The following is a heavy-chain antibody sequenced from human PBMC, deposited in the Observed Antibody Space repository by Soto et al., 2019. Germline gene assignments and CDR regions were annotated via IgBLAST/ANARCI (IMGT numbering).Heavy chain of an antibody. V-gene: IGHV1-18*01. CDR3: AREVRTYDILTGPYYEY. J-gene: IGHJ4*02. CDR1: GYTFTSYG. Sequence: ASVKVSCKASGYTFTSYGISWVRQAPGQGLEWMGWISAYNGNTNYAQKLQGRVTMTTDTSTSTAYMELRSLRSDDTAVYYCAREVRTYDILTGPYYEYWGQGTLVTVSS. D-gene: IGHD3-9*01. CDR2: ISAYNGNT.